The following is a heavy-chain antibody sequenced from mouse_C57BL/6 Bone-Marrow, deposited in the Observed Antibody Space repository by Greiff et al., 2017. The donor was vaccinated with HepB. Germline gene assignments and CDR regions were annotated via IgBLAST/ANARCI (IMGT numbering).Heavy chain of an antibody. CDR3: ASHRYFDV. CDR2: ISSGGSYT. CDR1: GFTFSSYG. J-gene: IGHJ1*03. Sequence: EVQLVESGGDLVKPGGSLKLSCAASGFTFSSYGMSWVRQTPDKRLEWVATISSGGSYTYYPDSVKGRFTISRDNAKNTLYLQMSSLKSEDTAMYYCASHRYFDVWGTGTTVTVSS. V-gene: IGHV5-6*01.